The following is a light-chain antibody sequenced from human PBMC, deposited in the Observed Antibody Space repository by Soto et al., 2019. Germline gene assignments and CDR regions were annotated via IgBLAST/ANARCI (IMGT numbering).Light chain of an antibody. CDR3: QQYNSYSPT. J-gene: IGKJ1*01. CDR1: QSINGW. Sequence: DIQMTQSPSTLSASVGDRVTITCRASQSINGWLAWYQQKPGKAPSVLIYKASSLESGVPSRFSGSGSGKEFTLTISSLQPDDSATYYCQQYNSYSPTFGQGTKVEIK. V-gene: IGKV1-5*03. CDR2: KAS.